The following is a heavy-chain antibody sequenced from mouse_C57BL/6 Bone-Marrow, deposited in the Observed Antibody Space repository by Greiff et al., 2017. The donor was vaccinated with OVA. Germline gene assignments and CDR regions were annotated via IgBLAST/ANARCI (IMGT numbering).Heavy chain of an antibody. CDR1: GYAFSSSW. CDR2: IYPGDGDT. D-gene: IGHD2-1*01. J-gene: IGHJ2*01. Sequence: QVQLQQSGPELVKPGASVKISCKASGYAFSSSWMNWVKQRPGKGLEWIGRIYPGDGDTNYNGKFKGKATLTADKSSSTAYMQLSSLTSEDSAVYFCARDYGKRDFDYWGQGTTLTVSS. CDR3: ARDYGKRDFDY. V-gene: IGHV1-82*01.